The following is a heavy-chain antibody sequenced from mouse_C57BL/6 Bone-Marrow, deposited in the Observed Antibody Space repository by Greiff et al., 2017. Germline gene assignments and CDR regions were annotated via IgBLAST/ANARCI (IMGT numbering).Heavy chain of an antibody. D-gene: IGHD1-1*01. CDR3: ARRGCSSYCYFDF. V-gene: IGHV1-80*01. J-gene: IGHJ1*03. CDR1: GYAFSSYW. Sequence: QVQLQQSGAELVKPGASVKISCKASGYAFSSYWMNWVKQRPGKGLEWIGQIYRGDGDTNYNGKFKGKATLTADKSSSTAYMQLSSLTSEDSAVYFCARRGCSSYCYFDFWGTGTTVTVSS. CDR2: IYRGDGDT.